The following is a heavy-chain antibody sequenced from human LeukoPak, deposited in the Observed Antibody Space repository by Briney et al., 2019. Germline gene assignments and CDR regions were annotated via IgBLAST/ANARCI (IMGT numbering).Heavy chain of an antibody. Sequence: GGSLRLSCGASGFTFSSSAMHWVRQGPGKGLEWVAYIAHHGNNKYYADSVKGRFTISRDNSKGSLYLQMNSLRADDTAVYYCAKDGSWSCTDWGQGALVTVSS. V-gene: IGHV3-30*02. CDR2: IAHHGNNK. J-gene: IGHJ4*02. CDR3: AKDGSWSCTD. D-gene: IGHD2-8*02. CDR1: GFTFSSSA.